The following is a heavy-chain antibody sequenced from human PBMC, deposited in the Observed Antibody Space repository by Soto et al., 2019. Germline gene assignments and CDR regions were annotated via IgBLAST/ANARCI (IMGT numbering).Heavy chain of an antibody. D-gene: IGHD3-22*01. Sequence: GGSLRLSCAASGFTFSSYAMHWVRQAPGKGLEWVAVISYDGSNKYYADSVKGLFTISRDNSKNTLYLQMNSLRAEDTAVYYCARDQVVILYYYYYYGMDVWGQGTTVTVSS. V-gene: IGHV3-30-3*01. CDR2: ISYDGSNK. CDR3: ARDQVVILYYYYYYGMDV. J-gene: IGHJ6*02. CDR1: GFTFSSYA.